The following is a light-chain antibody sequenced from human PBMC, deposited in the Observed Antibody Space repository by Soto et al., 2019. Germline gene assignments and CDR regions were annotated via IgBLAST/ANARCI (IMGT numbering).Light chain of an antibody. CDR3: QQGNSFPYS. V-gene: IGKV1-12*01. J-gene: IGKJ2*01. CDR2: AAS. Sequence: DIQMTQSPSSVSASVGDRVTITCRASQGISSWLAWYQQKPGKAPKLLIFAASSLQSGVPSRFSGSGSGTDFTLSISSLQTEDFEICYCQQGNSFPYSFGQGTKLEIK. CDR1: QGISSW.